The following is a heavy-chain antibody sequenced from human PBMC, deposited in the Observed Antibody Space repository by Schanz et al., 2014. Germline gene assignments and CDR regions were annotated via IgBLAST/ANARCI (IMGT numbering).Heavy chain of an antibody. J-gene: IGHJ4*02. V-gene: IGHV1-69*02. CDR3: ARGLFYFDSVGPTSLDY. D-gene: IGHD3-22*01. Sequence: QVQLVQSGAEVKKPGSSVKVSCKASGDTFRSYTINWVRHAPGQGLEWMGRIIPITGITNYAQKFQGRVTFTADKSTSTAFLEVNSLRSEDTAVFYCARGLFYFDSVGPTSLDYWGQGTLVTVSS. CDR2: IIPITGIT. CDR1: GDTFRSYT.